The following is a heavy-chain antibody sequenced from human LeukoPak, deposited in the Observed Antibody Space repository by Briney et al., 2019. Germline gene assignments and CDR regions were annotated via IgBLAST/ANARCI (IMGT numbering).Heavy chain of an antibody. V-gene: IGHV3-23*01. CDR1: GFAFGSEA. J-gene: IGHJ4*02. D-gene: IGHD1-26*01. CDR3: GYSGSYRGPFDY. Sequence: GSLRLSCTVSGFAFGSEAMSWVRQSPARGLEWVASISPGGGTTYYADYMRGGFTISRDNSRNTLYLQMNSLRAENTAVYYRGYSGSYRGPFDYWGQGTLVTVSS. CDR2: ISPGGGTT.